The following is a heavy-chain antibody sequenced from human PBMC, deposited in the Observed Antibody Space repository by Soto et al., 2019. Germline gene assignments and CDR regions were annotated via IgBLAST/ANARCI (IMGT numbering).Heavy chain of an antibody. J-gene: IGHJ5*02. V-gene: IGHV1-18*04. CDR2: ISAYNGNT. CDR3: ARGDFIGSVDP. Sequence: ASVKVSCKASGYTFTIYGISGVLQAPGQGLEWMGWISAYNGNTNYAQKLQGRVTMTTDTSTSTAYMELRSLRSDDTAVYYCARGDFIGSVDPWGQGTLVTVSS. CDR1: GYTFTIYG. D-gene: IGHD1-26*01.